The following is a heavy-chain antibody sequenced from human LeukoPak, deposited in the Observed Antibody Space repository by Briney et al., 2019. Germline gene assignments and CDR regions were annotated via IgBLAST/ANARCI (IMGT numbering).Heavy chain of an antibody. V-gene: IGHV4-59*01. J-gene: IGHJ4*02. D-gene: IGHD5-12*01. CDR1: GGSISSYY. CDR2: ISYSGST. CDR3: ARGGGYDWGAFDY. Sequence: SETLSFTCTVSGGSISSYYWSWIRQPPGKGLEWIGFISYSGSTGYRPSLKSRVTISVDTSKNQFSLKLSSVTAADTAVYYCARGGGYDWGAFDYWGQGTLVTVSS.